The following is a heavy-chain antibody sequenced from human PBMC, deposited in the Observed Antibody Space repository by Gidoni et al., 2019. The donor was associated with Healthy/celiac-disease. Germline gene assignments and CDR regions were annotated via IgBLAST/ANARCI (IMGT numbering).Heavy chain of an antibody. CDR1: GGSISSSSYY. CDR2: IYYSGST. CDR3: ARIPSDFWSGYLNWFDP. V-gene: IGHV4-39*01. D-gene: IGHD3-3*01. J-gene: IGHJ5*02. Sequence: QLQLQESGPGLVKPSETLSLTCTVSGGSISSSSYYWGWIRQPPGKGLEWIGSIYYSGSTYYNPSLKSRVTISVDTSKNQFSLKLSSVTAADTAVYYCARIPSDFWSGYLNWFDPWGQGTLVTVSS.